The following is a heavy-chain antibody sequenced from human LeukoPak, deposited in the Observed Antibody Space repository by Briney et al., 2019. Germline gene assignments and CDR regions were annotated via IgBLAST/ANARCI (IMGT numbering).Heavy chain of an antibody. CDR1: GGSISNYY. V-gene: IGHV4-59*01. CDR3: ARVFGYSYAFDI. J-gene: IGHJ3*02. CDR2: IYYSGST. D-gene: IGHD5-18*01. Sequence: PSETLSLTCTVSGGSISNYYWSWIRQLPGKGLEWIGYIYYSGSTNYNPSLKSRVTISVDTSKNQFSLKLSSVTAADTAVYYCARVFGYSYAFDIWGQGTMVTVSS.